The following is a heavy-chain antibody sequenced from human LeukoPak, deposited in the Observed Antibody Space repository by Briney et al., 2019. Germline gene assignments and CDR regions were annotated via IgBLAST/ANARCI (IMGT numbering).Heavy chain of an antibody. CDR2: IYYSGST. V-gene: IGHV4-59*01. J-gene: IGHJ5*02. D-gene: IGHD3-10*01. Sequence: SETLSLTCTVSGGSISSYYWSWIRQPPGKGLEWIGYIYYSGSTNYNPSLKSRVTISVDTSKNQFSLKLSSVAAADTAVYYCASFHYYGSGSPTWGQGTLVTVSS. CDR3: ASFHYYGSGSPT. CDR1: GGSISSYY.